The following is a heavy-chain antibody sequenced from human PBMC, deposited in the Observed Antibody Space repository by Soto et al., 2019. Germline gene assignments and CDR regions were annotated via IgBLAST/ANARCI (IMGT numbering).Heavy chain of an antibody. Sequence: GGSLRLSCAASGFTFSSYAMSWVRQAPGKGLEWVSVISGSGATTYYADSVKGRFTISRDNSKNTLYLQMNSLRAEDTAVYYCAKAAHITMIVVVNDYWGQGTLVTVSS. CDR3: AKAAHITMIVVVNDY. V-gene: IGHV3-23*01. J-gene: IGHJ4*02. CDR1: GFTFSSYA. CDR2: ISGSGATT. D-gene: IGHD3-22*01.